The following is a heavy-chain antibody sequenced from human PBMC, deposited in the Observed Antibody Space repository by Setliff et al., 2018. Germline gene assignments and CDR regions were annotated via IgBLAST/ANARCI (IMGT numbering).Heavy chain of an antibody. V-gene: IGHV4-59*12. CDR1: GGSIRSYY. CDR2: IYYSGST. CDR3: ARMGTPIVGAMEWFDP. J-gene: IGHJ5*01. Sequence: SETLSLTCTVSGGSIRSYYWNWIRQPPGKGLEWIGYIYYSGSTNYNPSLKSRVAISVDTSKNQFSLRMTSVTAADTAVYYCARMGTPIVGAMEWFDPWGQGILVTVSS. D-gene: IGHD1-26*01.